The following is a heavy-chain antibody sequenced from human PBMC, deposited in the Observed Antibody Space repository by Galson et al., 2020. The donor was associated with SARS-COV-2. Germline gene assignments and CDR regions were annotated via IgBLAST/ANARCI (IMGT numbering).Heavy chain of an antibody. D-gene: IGHD4-17*01. CDR2: IYYSGST. CDR3: ARHAQGGLMTTVTKIDY. CDR1: GGSISSSSYY. V-gene: IGHV4-39*01. J-gene: IGHJ4*02. Sequence: SETLSLTCTVSGGSISSSSYYWGWIRQPPGKGLEWIGSIYYSGSTYYNPSLKSRVTISVDTSKNQFSLKLSSVTAADTAVYYCARHAQGGLMTTVTKIDYWGQGTLVTVSS.